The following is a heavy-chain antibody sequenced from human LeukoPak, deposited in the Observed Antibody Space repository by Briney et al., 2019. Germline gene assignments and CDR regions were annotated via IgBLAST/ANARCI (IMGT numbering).Heavy chain of an antibody. CDR2: IYSGGST. CDR3: ARCPAAKYYYYGMDV. CDR1: GFTVSSNY. Sequence: GGSLRLSCAASGFTVSSNYMSWVRQAPGKGLEWVSVIYSGGSTYYADSVKGRFTISRDNSKNTLYLQMNSLRAEDTAVYYCARCPAAKYYYYGMDVWGQGTTVTVSS. V-gene: IGHV3-53*01. D-gene: IGHD2-2*01. J-gene: IGHJ6*02.